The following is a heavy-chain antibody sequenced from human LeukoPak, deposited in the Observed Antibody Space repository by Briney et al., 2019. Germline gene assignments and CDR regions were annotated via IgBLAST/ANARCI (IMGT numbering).Heavy chain of an antibody. D-gene: IGHD3-10*01. CDR1: GFTFSSYA. CDR2: ISSNGGST. Sequence: GGSLGLSCSASGFTFSSYAMHWVRQAPGKGLEYVSAISSNGGSTYYADSVKGRFTISRDNSKNTLSLQMNSLRVEDTAVYYCAKDLYYGSGSKFDDWGQGTLVTVSS. V-gene: IGHV3-64*04. CDR3: AKDLYYGSGSKFDD. J-gene: IGHJ4*02.